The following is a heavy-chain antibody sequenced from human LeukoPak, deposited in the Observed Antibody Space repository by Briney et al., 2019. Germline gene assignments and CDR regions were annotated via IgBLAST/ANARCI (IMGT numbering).Heavy chain of an antibody. CDR2: ISSSSSYI. CDR1: RFTFSSYS. D-gene: IGHD6-19*01. V-gene: IGHV3-21*01. Sequence: GGSLRLSCAASRFTFSSYSMNWVRQAPGKGLEWVSSISSSSSYIYYAESVEGRFTISRDNAKNSLYLQMNSLRAEDTAVYYCASAPGGWYFDYWGQGTLVTVSS. J-gene: IGHJ4*02. CDR3: ASAPGGWYFDY.